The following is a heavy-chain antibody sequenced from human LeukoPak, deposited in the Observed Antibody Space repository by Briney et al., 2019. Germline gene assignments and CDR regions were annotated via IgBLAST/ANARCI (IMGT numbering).Heavy chain of an antibody. J-gene: IGHJ6*03. Sequence: PSETLSLTCTVSGGSISSYYWSWIRQPPGKGLERIGYIYYSGSTNYNPSLKRRVTISVDTSKNQYSLKLSSVTAADTAVYYCARLENYYYYYMDVWGKGTTVTISS. CDR2: IYYSGST. CDR1: GGSISSYY. V-gene: IGHV4-59*01. CDR3: ARLENYYYYYMDV.